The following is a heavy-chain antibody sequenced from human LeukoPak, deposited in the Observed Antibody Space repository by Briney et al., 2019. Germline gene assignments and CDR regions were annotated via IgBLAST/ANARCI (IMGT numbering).Heavy chain of an antibody. J-gene: IGHJ4*02. CDR2: INHSGST. CDR1: GGSFSGYY. V-gene: IGHV4-34*01. CDR3: ARGRPKLRYYFDY. Sequence: SETLSLTCAVYGGSFSGYYWSWIRQPPGKGLEWIGEINHSGSTNYNPSLKSRVTISVDTSKNQFSLKLSSVTAADTAVYYLARGRPKLRYYFDYWGQGTLVTVSS.